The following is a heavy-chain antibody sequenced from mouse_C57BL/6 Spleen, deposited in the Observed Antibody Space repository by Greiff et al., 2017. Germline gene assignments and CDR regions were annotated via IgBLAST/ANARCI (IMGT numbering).Heavy chain of an antibody. CDR2: ISSGGSYT. CDR3: ARQCLLSYYFDD. CDR1: GFTFSSYG. J-gene: IGHJ2*01. V-gene: IGHV5-6*01. Sequence: EVKLVESGGDLVKPGGSLKLSCAASGFTFSSYGMSWVRQTPDKRLEWVATISSGGSYTYYPDSVKGRFTISRDNAKNTLYLQMSSLKSEDTAMYYCARQCLLSYYFDDWGQGTTLTVSS. D-gene: IGHD2-10*01.